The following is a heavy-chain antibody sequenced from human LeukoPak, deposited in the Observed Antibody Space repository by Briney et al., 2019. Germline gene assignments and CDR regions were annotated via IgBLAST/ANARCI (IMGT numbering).Heavy chain of an antibody. V-gene: IGHV1-18*01. J-gene: IGHJ5*02. CDR3: ARDNSVGETAWWFDP. CDR1: GYTFTSYG. D-gene: IGHD1-26*01. Sequence: ASVKVSCKASGYTFTSYGISWVRQAPGQGLEWMGWISAYNGNTNYAQKLQGRVTMTRDISTGTDYMELTSLTSDDTAMYYCARDNSVGETAWWFDPWGQGTLVTVSS. CDR2: ISAYNGNT.